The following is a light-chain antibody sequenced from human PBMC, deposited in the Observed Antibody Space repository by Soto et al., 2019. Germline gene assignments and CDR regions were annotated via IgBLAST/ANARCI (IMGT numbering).Light chain of an antibody. V-gene: IGKV1-39*01. Sequence: DIPITQSPSSLSASVGDRVTITCRASQTIYSNLNWYQQKPGKAPSLLIYAASSLESGVPARFSGSGSGTHFTLTITSLQPEDFSNYYCQQTYRSLTITFGRGTRLDNK. CDR3: QQTYRSLTIT. J-gene: IGKJ5*01. CDR1: QTIYSN. CDR2: AAS.